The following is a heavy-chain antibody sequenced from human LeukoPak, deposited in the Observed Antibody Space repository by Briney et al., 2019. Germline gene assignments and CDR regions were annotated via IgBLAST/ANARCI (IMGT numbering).Heavy chain of an antibody. CDR1: GYSISSGYY. J-gene: IGHJ4*02. Sequence: SETLSLTCTVSGYSISSGYYWGWIRQPPGKGLEWIGSIYHSGSTYYNPSLKSRVTISVDTSKNQFSLKLSSVTAADTAVYYCARRSGSRVFDYWGQGTLVTVSS. CDR3: ARRSGSRVFDY. CDR2: IYHSGST. V-gene: IGHV4-38-2*02. D-gene: IGHD1-26*01.